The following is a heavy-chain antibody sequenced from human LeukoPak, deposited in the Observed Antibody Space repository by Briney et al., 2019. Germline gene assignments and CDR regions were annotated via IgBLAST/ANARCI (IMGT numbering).Heavy chain of an antibody. CDR3: ARDHLANLASRLFDP. CDR2: IYHSGST. Sequence: SETLSLTCTVSGYSISSGYYWGWIRQPPGKGLEWIGSIYHSGSTYYNPSLKSRVTISVDTSKNHFSLKLNSVTAADTSVYYCARDHLANLASRLFDPWGQGTLVTVSS. V-gene: IGHV4-38-2*02. CDR1: GYSISSGYY. D-gene: IGHD3-3*01. J-gene: IGHJ5*02.